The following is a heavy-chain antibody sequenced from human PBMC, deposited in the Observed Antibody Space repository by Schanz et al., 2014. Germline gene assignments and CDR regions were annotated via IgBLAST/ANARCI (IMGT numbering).Heavy chain of an antibody. D-gene: IGHD3-9*01. CDR1: GFAFSVYG. CDR3: ARDSRPNYDFLTAYYSIDY. CDR2: FIVDSGNT. Sequence: EVQLVESGGGLVKPGGSLRLSCAASGFAFSVYGMHWVRQAPGKGLEWVSGFIVDSGNTYYAGSVKGRFTISRDNAKNSLFLQMNSLRVEDTAVYYCARDSRPNYDFLTAYYSIDYWGQGTLVTVSS. V-gene: IGHV3-21*01. J-gene: IGHJ4*02.